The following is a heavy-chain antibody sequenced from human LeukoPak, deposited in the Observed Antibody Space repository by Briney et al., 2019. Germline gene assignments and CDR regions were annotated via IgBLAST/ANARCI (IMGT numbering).Heavy chain of an antibody. D-gene: IGHD1-7*01. Sequence: RGSLRLSCAASGLTFSSYAISWVRQAPGKGLEWVSAISGSGGSTYYADPVKGRFTISRDNSKYTLYLQMTSLRAEDTAVYYCAKGNWNYPLDYWGQGTLVTVSS. CDR3: AKGNWNYPLDY. V-gene: IGHV3-23*01. J-gene: IGHJ4*02. CDR2: ISGSGGST. CDR1: GLTFSSYA.